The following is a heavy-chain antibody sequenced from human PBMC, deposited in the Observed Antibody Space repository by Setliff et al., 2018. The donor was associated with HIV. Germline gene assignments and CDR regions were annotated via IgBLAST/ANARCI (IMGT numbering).Heavy chain of an antibody. J-gene: IGHJ4*02. D-gene: IGHD2-15*01. CDR2: INPNSGDT. Sequence: ASVKVSCKASGGSFSNYAFSWVRQAPGQGLEWMGWINPNSGDTNYAQKFQGRVTLTIDTSISTAYMELSRLRSDDTAVYYCARRDPAALSPFDCWGQGTLVTVSS. V-gene: IGHV1-2*02. CDR3: ARRDPAALSPFDC. CDR1: GGSFSNYA.